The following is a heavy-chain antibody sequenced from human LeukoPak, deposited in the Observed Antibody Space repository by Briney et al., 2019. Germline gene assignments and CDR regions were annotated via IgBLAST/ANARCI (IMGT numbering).Heavy chain of an antibody. Sequence: SETLSLTCTVSGYSISSGYYWGWIRQPPGKGLEWIGEINHSGSTNYNPSLKSRVTISVDTSKNQFSLKLSSVTAADTAVYYCARLRVKFDYWGQGTLVTVSS. CDR2: INHSGST. D-gene: IGHD3-10*01. V-gene: IGHV4-38-2*02. J-gene: IGHJ4*02. CDR3: ARLRVKFDY. CDR1: GYSISSGYY.